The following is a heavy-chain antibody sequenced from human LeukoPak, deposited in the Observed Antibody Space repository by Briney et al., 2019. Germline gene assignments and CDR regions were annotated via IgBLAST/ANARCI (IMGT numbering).Heavy chain of an antibody. V-gene: IGHV1-18*01. Sequence: ASVKVSCKASGYTFTSYGISWVRQAPGQGLEWMGWISAYNGNTNYAQKLQGRVTMTEDTSTDTAYMELSSLRSEDTAVYYCAKEYCSGGSCYGLGYFDYWGQGTLVTVSS. CDR1: GYTFTSYG. CDR2: ISAYNGNT. CDR3: AKEYCSGGSCYGLGYFDY. D-gene: IGHD2-15*01. J-gene: IGHJ4*02.